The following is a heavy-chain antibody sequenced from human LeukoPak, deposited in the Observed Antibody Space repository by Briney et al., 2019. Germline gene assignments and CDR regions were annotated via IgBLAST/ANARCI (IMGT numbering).Heavy chain of an antibody. J-gene: IGHJ3*02. Sequence: PSETLSLTCTVSGGSISSYYWSWIRQPPGKGLEWIGYIYYSGSTNYNPSLKSRVTISVDTSKNQFSLKLSSVTAADTAVYYCARGEDTAMVTEAFDIWGQGTMVTVSS. CDR2: IYYSGST. D-gene: IGHD5-18*01. V-gene: IGHV4-59*08. CDR3: ARGEDTAMVTEAFDI. CDR1: GGSISSYY.